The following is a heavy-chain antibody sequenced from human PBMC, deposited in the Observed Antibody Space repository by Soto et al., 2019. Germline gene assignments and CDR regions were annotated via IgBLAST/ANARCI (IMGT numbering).Heavy chain of an antibody. J-gene: IGHJ4*02. Sequence: ASVKVSCKVSGYTLTELSMHWVRLAPGKGLEWMGGFDPEDGETIYAQKFQGRVTMTEYTSTDTAYMELSSLRSEDTAVYYWTLHPAYCGGDFSFDYGGQGALVTVSS. CDR3: TLHPAYCGGDFSFDY. CDR2: FDPEDGET. CDR1: GYTLTELS. V-gene: IGHV1-24*01. D-gene: IGHD2-21*02.